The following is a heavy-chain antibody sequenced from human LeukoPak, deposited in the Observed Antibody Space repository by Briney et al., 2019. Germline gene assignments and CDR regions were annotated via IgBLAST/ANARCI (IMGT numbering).Heavy chain of an antibody. CDR2: IYYSGST. CDR1: GGSISSSSYY. CDR3: ARLTYYDILTGFTIDY. Sequence: SSETLSLTCTVSGGSISSSSYYWGRIRQPPGKGLEWIGSIYYSGSTYYSPSLKSRVTISVDTSKNQFSLKLSSVTAADTAVYYCARLTYYDILTGFTIDYWGQGTLVTVSS. D-gene: IGHD3-9*01. J-gene: IGHJ4*02. V-gene: IGHV4-39*01.